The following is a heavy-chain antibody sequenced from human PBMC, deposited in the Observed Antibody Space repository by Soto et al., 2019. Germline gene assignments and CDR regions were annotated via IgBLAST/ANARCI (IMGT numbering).Heavy chain of an antibody. Sequence: PXGTLSLTCTVSGGSISSYYWSWIRQPPGKGLEWIGYIYYSGSTNYNPSLKSRVTISVDTSKNQFSLKLSSVTAADTAVYYCARGAGEQLWEFDYWAQGTLDTVSS. J-gene: IGHJ4*02. CDR3: ARGAGEQLWEFDY. CDR2: IYYSGST. D-gene: IGHD5-18*01. V-gene: IGHV4-59*01. CDR1: GGSISSYY.